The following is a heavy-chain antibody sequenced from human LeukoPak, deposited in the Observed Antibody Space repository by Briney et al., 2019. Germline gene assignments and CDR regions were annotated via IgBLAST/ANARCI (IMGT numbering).Heavy chain of an antibody. CDR3: ARHIGGGIEDMDV. CDR1: GGSIGTYF. V-gene: IGHV4-59*08. D-gene: IGHD3-16*02. J-gene: IGHJ6*03. Sequence: SETLSLTCTVPGGSIGTYFWSSVGQSPGKELEGIGYIYVTGNRYNPYLQSRVTISVDTSRNQFFLKMSSVTAADTAVYYCARHIGGGIEDMDVWGKGTKVTVSS. CDR2: IYVTGNR.